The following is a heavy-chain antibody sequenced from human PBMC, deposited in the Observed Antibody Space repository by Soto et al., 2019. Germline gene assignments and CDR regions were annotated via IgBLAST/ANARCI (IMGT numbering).Heavy chain of an antibody. CDR2: IYYSGST. D-gene: IGHD1-26*01. V-gene: IGHV4-59*01. Sequence: QVQLQESGPGLVKPSETLSLTCTVSGGSISSYYWSWIRQPPGKGLEWIGYIYYSGSTNYNPSLKSRVTISVDTSKNQFSLKLSSVTAADTAVYYCARGVGWELPWDEKYYYGMDVWGQGTTVTVSS. CDR1: GGSISSYY. J-gene: IGHJ6*02. CDR3: ARGVGWELPWDEKYYYGMDV.